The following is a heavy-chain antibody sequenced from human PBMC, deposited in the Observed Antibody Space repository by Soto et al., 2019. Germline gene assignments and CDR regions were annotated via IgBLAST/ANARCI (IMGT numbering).Heavy chain of an antibody. J-gene: IGHJ5*02. Sequence: GGSLRLSCAASGFTFSSYAMSWVRQAPGKGLEWVSAIRGSGGSTYYADSVKGRFTISRDNSKNTLYLQMNSLRAEDTAVYYCAKGITGTPYNWFDPWGQGTLVTVSS. CDR2: IRGSGGST. CDR1: GFTFSSYA. CDR3: AKGITGTPYNWFDP. D-gene: IGHD1-20*01. V-gene: IGHV3-23*01.